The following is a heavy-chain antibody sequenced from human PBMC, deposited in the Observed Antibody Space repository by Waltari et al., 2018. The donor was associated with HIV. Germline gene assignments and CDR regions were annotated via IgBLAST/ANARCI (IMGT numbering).Heavy chain of an antibody. D-gene: IGHD2-8*01. Sequence: EVHRVESGGGLVQPGGSLTLSCAASGFTCEDYGMHWVRQAPGKGLEWISGISWDSGRIGYADSVRGRFTISRDNAKNFVYLQMNSLRGDDTAFYYCARGPLYDWFDPWGQGTLVTVSS. J-gene: IGHJ5*02. CDR3: ARGPLYDWFDP. CDR2: ISWDSGRI. CDR1: GFTCEDYG. V-gene: IGHV3-9*01.